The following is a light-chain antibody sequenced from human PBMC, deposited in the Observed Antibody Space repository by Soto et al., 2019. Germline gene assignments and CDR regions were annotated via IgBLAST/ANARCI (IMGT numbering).Light chain of an antibody. V-gene: IGLV2-14*01. CDR2: EVV. CDR1: SGDIGGYNS. CDR3: KSYAGSNTYV. J-gene: IGLJ1*01. Sequence: QSALTQPASVSGSPGQSITISCTGTSGDIGGYNSVSWYQQHPGKAPKLLIYEVVKRPSGVSNRFSGSKSGNTASLTISGLQADDEADYYCKSYAGSNTYVFGSGTKVTVL.